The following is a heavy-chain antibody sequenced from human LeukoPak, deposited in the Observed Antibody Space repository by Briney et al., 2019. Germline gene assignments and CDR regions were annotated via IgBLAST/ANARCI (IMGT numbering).Heavy chain of an antibody. CDR3: AREYCSSTSCYYYMDV. CDR1: GGSFSGYY. J-gene: IGHJ6*03. CDR2: INHSGST. V-gene: IGHV4-34*01. D-gene: IGHD2-2*01. Sequence: SETLSLTCAVYGGSFSGYYWSRIRQPPGKGLEWIGEINHSGSTNYNPSLKSRVTISVDTSKNQFSLKLSSVTAADTAVYYCAREYCSSTSCYYYMDVWGKGTTVTVSS.